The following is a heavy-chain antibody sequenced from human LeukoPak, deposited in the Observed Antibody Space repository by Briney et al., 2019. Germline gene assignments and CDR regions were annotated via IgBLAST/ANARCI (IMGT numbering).Heavy chain of an antibody. J-gene: IGHJ6*03. D-gene: IGHD1-26*01. CDR3: ARDGGIVGANNYYYYYYMDV. V-gene: IGHV1-46*01. Sequence: GASVKVSCKASGYTFTSYGISWVRQAPGQGLEWMGIINPSGGSTSYAQKFQGRVTMTRDMSTSTVYMELSSLRSEDTAVYYCARDGGIVGANNYYYYYYMDVWGRGTTVTVSS. CDR1: GYTFTSYG. CDR2: INPSGGST.